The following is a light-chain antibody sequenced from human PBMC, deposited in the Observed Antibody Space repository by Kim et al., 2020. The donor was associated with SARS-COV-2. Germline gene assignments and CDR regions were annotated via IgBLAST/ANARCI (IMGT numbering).Light chain of an antibody. J-gene: IGKJ1*01. CDR1: QGISSW. CDR3: QQANSFPWT. V-gene: IGKV1-12*01. Sequence: SFVGGRVTVTCRARQGISSWLAWYQQKPGKAPNLLIYAASNLQSGVPSRFSGSGSGTDFTLTISRLQPEDSATYYCQQANSFPWTFGQGTKVDIK. CDR2: AAS.